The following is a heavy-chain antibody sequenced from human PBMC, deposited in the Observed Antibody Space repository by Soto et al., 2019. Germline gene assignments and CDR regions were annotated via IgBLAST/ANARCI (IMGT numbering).Heavy chain of an antibody. Sequence: GGSKRVSCTAAGLNFRHYGRHWVRQGPGKGLVWVSRINSDGSRTNYADSVKGRFTISRDNAKNTLYLQMNSLRAEDTAVYYCAGGYSQDYWGQGTLVTVSS. V-gene: IGHV3-74*01. J-gene: IGHJ4*02. CDR2: INSDGSRT. D-gene: IGHD5-18*01. CDR3: AGGYSQDY. CDR1: GLNFRHYG.